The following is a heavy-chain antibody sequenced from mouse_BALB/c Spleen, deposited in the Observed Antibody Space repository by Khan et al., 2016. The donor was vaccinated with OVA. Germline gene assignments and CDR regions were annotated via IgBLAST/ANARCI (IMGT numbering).Heavy chain of an antibody. V-gene: IGHV2-5*01. J-gene: IGHJ3*01. CDR2: IWRGGNT. CDR1: GFSLTSYG. CDR3: AKGDYKYGEIAY. Sequence: QMQLEESGPGLVQPSQSLSITCTVSGFSLTSYGVHWVRQSPGKGLEWLGVIWRGGNTDYNVVFMSRLSITKDNSKSQVFFKMNSLQADDTALYYYAKGDYKYGEIAYWGQGTLVTVSA. D-gene: IGHD2-14*01.